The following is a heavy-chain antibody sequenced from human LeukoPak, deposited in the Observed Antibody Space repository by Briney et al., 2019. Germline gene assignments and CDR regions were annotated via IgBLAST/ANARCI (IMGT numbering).Heavy chain of an antibody. D-gene: IGHD3-22*01. CDR3: ARAWYDSSGYYYTFDY. J-gene: IGHJ4*02. V-gene: IGHV4-59*01. CDR2: IYYGGTT. Sequence: SETLSLTCTVSGGSISSYYWSWIRQPPGKGLEWIGYIYYGGTTNYNPSLKRRVTISVDTSKNQFSLKLSSVTAADTAVYYCARAWYDSSGYYYTFDYWGQGTLVTVSS. CDR1: GGSISSYY.